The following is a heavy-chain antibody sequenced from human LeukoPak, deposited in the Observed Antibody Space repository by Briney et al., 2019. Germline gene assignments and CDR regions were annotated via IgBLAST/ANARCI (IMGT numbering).Heavy chain of an antibody. CDR3: ARGSYSYGYYFDY. J-gene: IGHJ4*02. CDR2: IYTSGST. D-gene: IGHD5-18*01. V-gene: IGHV4-4*07. Sequence: LSETLSLTCTVSGGSISSYYWSWIRHRAGTGLEWIGRIYTSGSTNYNPSLKSRVTMSVDTSKNQFSLKLSSVTAADTAVYYCARGSYSYGYYFDYWGQGTLVTVSS. CDR1: GGSISSYY.